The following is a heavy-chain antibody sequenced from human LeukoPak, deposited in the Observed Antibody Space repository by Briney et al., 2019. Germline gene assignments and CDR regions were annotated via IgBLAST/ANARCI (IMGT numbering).Heavy chain of an antibody. D-gene: IGHD3-3*01. V-gene: IGHV3-23*01. CDR2: ISGSGGST. Sequence: PGGSLRLSCAASGFTFSSYAMSWVRQAPGKGLEWVSAISGSGGSTYYADSVKGRFTISRDNSKNTLYLQMNSLRAEDTAVYYCAKDRVTIFGVVIARDKPTFDYWGQGTLVTVSS. CDR1: GFTFSSYA. J-gene: IGHJ4*02. CDR3: AKDRVTIFGVVIARDKPTFDY.